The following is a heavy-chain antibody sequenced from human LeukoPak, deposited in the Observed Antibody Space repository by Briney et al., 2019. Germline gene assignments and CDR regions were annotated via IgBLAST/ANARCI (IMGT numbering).Heavy chain of an antibody. D-gene: IGHD6-19*01. CDR3: ARDPEIAVAGLPNWFDP. J-gene: IGHJ5*02. CDR1: GYTFTGYY. V-gene: IGHV1-2*02. CDR2: INPNSGGT. Sequence: ASVKVSCKASGYTFTGYYMHWVRQAPGQGLEWMGCINPNSGGTKYAQKFQGGVTLTRDTSISTAYMELSRLRSDDTAVYYCARDPEIAVAGLPNWFDPWGQGTLVTVSS.